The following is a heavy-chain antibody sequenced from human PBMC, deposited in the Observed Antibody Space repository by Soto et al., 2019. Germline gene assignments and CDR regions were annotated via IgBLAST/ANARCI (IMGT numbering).Heavy chain of an antibody. CDR1: GFTFSSYS. V-gene: IGHV3-21*01. CDR3: ARDLRSGLTGEGSAFDI. D-gene: IGHD7-27*01. Sequence: GGSLRLSCAASGFTFSSYSMNWVRQAPGKGLEWVSSISSSSSSYIYYADSVKGRFTISRDNAKNSLYLQMNSLRAEDTAVYYCARDLRSGLTGEGSAFDIWGQGTMVTVSS. J-gene: IGHJ3*02. CDR2: ISSSSSSYI.